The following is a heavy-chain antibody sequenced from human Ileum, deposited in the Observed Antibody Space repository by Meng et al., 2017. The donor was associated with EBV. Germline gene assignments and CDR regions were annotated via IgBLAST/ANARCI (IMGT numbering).Heavy chain of an antibody. CDR2: LCPSGNT. V-gene: IGHV4-39*01. D-gene: IGHD4-17*01. Sequence: QRRDSGQGRVNPSETLSLMCTASGGSITNGDYCWAWIRQAPGKGLEWITSLCPSGNTYNNPSLKSRVTTSVDTSKNQFSLWLNSMTAADTAVYYCARRRGDHDYLDDWGQGTLVTVSS. CDR3: ARRRGDHDYLDD. CDR1: GGSITNGDYC. J-gene: IGHJ4*02.